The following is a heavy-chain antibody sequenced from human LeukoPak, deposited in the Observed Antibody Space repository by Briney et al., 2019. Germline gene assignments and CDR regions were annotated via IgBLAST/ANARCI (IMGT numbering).Heavy chain of an antibody. D-gene: IGHD3-3*01. CDR3: ARSEITIFGVGPDY. Sequence: PGGSLRLSCAASGFTFSSYIMNWVRQAPGKGLEWISYISSGSSTIYYADSVKGRFTISRDNAKNSLYLQMNSLRDEDTAVYYCARSEITIFGVGPDYWGQGTLVTVSS. CDR2: ISSGSSTI. J-gene: IGHJ4*02. CDR1: GFTFSSYI. V-gene: IGHV3-48*02.